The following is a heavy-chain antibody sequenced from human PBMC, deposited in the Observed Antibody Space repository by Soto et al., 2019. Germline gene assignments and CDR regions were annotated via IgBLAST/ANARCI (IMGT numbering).Heavy chain of an antibody. J-gene: IGHJ6*03. CDR2: ISSSSSYI. D-gene: IGHD3-3*01. CDR3: AADQPVLAVVIFDYYYYMDV. Sequence: EVQLVESGGGLVKPGGSLRLSCAASGFTFSSYSMNWVRQAPGKGLEWVSSISSSSSYIYYADSVKGRFTISRDNAKNSPYQQMKSMRADDAAVYYCAADQPVLAVVIFDYYYYMDVWGKGTTVTVSS. V-gene: IGHV3-21*01. CDR1: GFTFSSYS.